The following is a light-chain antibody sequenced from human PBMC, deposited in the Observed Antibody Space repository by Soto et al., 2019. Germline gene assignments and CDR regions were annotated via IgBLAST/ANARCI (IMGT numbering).Light chain of an antibody. Sequence: QSVLTQPPSVSEAPGQRVTISCSGSRSNIGNNAVNWYQQFPGKAPKFLIYVDDLLPSGVSDRFSGSKSGTSASLAISRLQSEDEADDYCAASDNSLNGYVFGAGTKVTVL. CDR3: AASDNSLNGYV. CDR1: RSNIGNNA. J-gene: IGLJ1*01. V-gene: IGLV1-36*01. CDR2: VDD.